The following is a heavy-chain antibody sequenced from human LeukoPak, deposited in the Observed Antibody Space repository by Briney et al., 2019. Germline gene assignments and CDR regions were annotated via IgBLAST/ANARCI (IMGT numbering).Heavy chain of an antibody. CDR2: IYPGDSDT. V-gene: IGHV5-51*01. CDR1: GYTFTNYW. CDR3: ARLHYDSSGYPDY. D-gene: IGHD3-22*01. J-gene: IGHJ4*02. Sequence: GESLEISCKGSGYTFTNYWIGWVRQMPGKGLEWMGIIYPGDSDTTYSPSFQGQVTISADKSISTAYLQWSSLKASDTAMYYCARLHYDSSGYPDYWGQGTLVTVSS.